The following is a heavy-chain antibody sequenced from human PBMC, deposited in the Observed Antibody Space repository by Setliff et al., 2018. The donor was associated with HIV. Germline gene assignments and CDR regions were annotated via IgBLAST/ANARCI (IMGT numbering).Heavy chain of an antibody. V-gene: IGHV4-39*07. J-gene: IGHJ4*02. CDR3: AGVDTILQFFDY. CDR1: DDSISRSSYY. Sequence: PSETLSLTCTVTDDSISRSSYYWAWIRQSPGKGLEWIGSMYHSGSTYSNPSLKSRVTMSIDPSTEQFSLRLTSVTAADTALYYCAGVDTILQFFDYWGQGIAVTVSS. D-gene: IGHD5-18*01. CDR2: MYHSGST.